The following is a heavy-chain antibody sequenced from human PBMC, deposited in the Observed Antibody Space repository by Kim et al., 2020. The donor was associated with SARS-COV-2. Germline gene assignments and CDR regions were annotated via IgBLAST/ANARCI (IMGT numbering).Heavy chain of an antibody. CDR1: GFTFSSYA. V-gene: IGHV3-30*04. D-gene: IGHD6-13*01. J-gene: IGHJ6*02. CDR3: ARDTARYSSSWYGSPYYYYYGMDV. CDR2: ISYDGSNK. Sequence: GGSLRLSCAASGFTFSSYAMHWVRQAPGKGLEWVAVISYDGSNKYYADSVKGRFTISRDNSKNTLYLQMNSLRAEDTAVYYCARDTARYSSSWYGSPYYYYYGMDVWGQGTTVTVSS.